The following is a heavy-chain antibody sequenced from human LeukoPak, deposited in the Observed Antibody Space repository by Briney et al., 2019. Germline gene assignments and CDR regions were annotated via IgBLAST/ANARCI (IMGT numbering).Heavy chain of an antibody. D-gene: IGHD2-2*01. CDR2: IYPGDSDT. J-gene: IGHJ4*02. CDR3: ARRGYCTSTTCYRLFDY. V-gene: IGHV5-51*01. CDR1: GYSFTTYW. Sequence: GESLKMSCKGSGYSFTTYWIGWVRQMPGKGLEWMGIIYPGDSDTRYSPSSQGQVTISADKSISTAYLQWSSLKASDTATYYCARRGYCTSTTCYRLFDYWGQGTLVTVSS.